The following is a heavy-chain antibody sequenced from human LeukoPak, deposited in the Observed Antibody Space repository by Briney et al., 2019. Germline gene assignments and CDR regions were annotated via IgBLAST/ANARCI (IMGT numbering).Heavy chain of an antibody. CDR1: GGSISSGSYY. V-gene: IGHV4-61*02. D-gene: IGHD1-26*01. CDR2: IYTSGST. Sequence: PSETLSLTCTVSGGSISSGSYYWSWIRQPAGKGLEWIGRIYTSGSTNYNPSLKSRVTISVDTSKNQFSLKLSSVTAADTAVYYCARGYSGRRNWYFDLWGRGTLVTVSS. CDR3: ARGYSGRRNWYFDL. J-gene: IGHJ2*01.